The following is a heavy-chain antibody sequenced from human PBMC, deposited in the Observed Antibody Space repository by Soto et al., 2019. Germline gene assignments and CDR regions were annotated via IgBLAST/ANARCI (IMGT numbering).Heavy chain of an antibody. Sequence: GESLKISCQASGYSFTAYWITWVRQMPGKGLEWMATIDPSDSYVDYSPSFRGHVTFSVDSSITTVYLQWHSLKASDSSMYFCTRRASSSFFHFDFWGDGALVTVS. CDR3: TRRASSSFFHFDF. V-gene: IGHV5-10-1*01. J-gene: IGHJ4*01. CDR1: GYSFTAYW. CDR2: IDPSDSYV. D-gene: IGHD2-2*01.